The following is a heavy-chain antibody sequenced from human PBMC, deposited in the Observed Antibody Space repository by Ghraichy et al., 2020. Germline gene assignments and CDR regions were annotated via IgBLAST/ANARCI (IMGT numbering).Heavy chain of an antibody. V-gene: IGHV3-23*01. CDR3: AKVPVRYSGYVDCFDY. CDR1: GFTFSSYA. Sequence: GGSLRLSCAASGFTFSSYAMSWVRQAPGKGLEWVSAISGSGGSTYYADSVRGRFTISRDNSKNTLYLQMNSLRADDTAVYYCAKVPVRYSGYVDCFDYWGQGTLGTVAS. J-gene: IGHJ4*02. CDR2: ISGSGGST. D-gene: IGHD5-12*01.